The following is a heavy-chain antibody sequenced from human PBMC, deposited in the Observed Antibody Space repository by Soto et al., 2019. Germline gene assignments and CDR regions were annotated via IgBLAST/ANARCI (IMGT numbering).Heavy chain of an antibody. CDR1: GFTVRTYG. J-gene: IGHJ4*02. D-gene: IGHD3-10*01. Sequence: GGSLRLSGAASGFTVRTYGFHWVRQAPGKGLEWVALIWFDENNKNYADSVKGRFTISRDNSQNTLYLQMNNLRAEDTAIYYCARDFKKGSYLDFWGQGTVVTVSS. CDR2: IWFDENNK. V-gene: IGHV3-33*01. CDR3: ARDFKKGSYLDF.